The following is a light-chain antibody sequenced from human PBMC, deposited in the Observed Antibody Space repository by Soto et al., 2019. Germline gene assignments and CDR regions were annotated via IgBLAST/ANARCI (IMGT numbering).Light chain of an antibody. CDR3: QQYDNWPPCT. J-gene: IGKJ2*02. CDR1: QSVSRF. V-gene: IGKV3-15*01. CDR2: DTS. Sequence: EIVMTQSPATLSVSPGERVTLSCRASQSVSRFLAWYQQRPGQAPRLLIYDTSTRATGVPARFSGSGSGTEFTLTISSLQSEDFAVYYCQQYDNWPPCTFGHGNKVEVK.